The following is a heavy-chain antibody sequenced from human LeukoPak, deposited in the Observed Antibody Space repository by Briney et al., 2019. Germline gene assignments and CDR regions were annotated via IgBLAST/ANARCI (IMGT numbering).Heavy chain of an antibody. Sequence: ASVKVSCKASGYTFTNYGISWVRQAPGQGLEWMGWISAYNGNTNYAQKLQGRVTMTTDTSTSTAYMELRSLRSDDTAVYYCARDRRDYYDSSGHYSFFLFWGQGTLVTVSS. V-gene: IGHV1-18*01. D-gene: IGHD3-22*01. CDR1: GYTFTNYG. CDR3: ARDRRDYYDSSGHYSFFLF. J-gene: IGHJ4*02. CDR2: ISAYNGNT.